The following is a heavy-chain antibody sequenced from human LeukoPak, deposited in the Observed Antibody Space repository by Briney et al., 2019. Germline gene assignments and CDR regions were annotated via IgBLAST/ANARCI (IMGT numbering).Heavy chain of an antibody. Sequence: GRSLRLSCAASGFTFSSYGMHWVRQAPGKGLEWVAVIWYDGSNKYYADSVKGRFTISRDNSKNTLYLQMNSLRAEDTAVNYCAKDPGIAVAGTREYFQHWGQGTLVTVSS. V-gene: IGHV3-33*06. CDR3: AKDPGIAVAGTREYFQH. J-gene: IGHJ1*01. CDR2: IWYDGSNK. D-gene: IGHD6-19*01. CDR1: GFTFSSYG.